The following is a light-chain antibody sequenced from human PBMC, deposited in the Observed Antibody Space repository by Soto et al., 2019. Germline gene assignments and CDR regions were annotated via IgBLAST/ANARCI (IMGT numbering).Light chain of an antibody. J-gene: IGKJ1*01. CDR3: QQRSNQEWT. V-gene: IGKV3-11*01. Sequence: EIVLTQSPATLSLSPGERATLSCRASQSVSSYLAWYQQKPGQAPRLLIYDASNRATGIPARVSGSGSGTELTLTISSLAPEDFAVSSCQQRSNQEWTFGHGTKVEIK. CDR1: QSVSSY. CDR2: DAS.